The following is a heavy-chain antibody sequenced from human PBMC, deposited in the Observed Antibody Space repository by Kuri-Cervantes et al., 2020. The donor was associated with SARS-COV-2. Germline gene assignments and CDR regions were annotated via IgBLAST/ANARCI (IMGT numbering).Heavy chain of an antibody. CDR1: GGTFSSYA. CDR3: ARDDCTNGVCWIDY. V-gene: IGHV1-69*04. CDR2: FIPILGIA. D-gene: IGHD2-8*01. J-gene: IGHJ4*02. Sequence: SVKVSCKASGGTFSSYAISWVRQAPGQGLEWMGRFIPILGIANYAQKFQGRVTITADKSTSTAYMELSSLRSEDTAVYYCARDDCTNGVCWIDYWGQGTLVTVSS.